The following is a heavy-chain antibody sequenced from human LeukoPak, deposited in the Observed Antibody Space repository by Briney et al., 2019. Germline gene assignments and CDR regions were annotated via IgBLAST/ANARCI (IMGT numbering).Heavy chain of an antibody. V-gene: IGHV3-21*04. CDR3: ARGGGYYAIDY. J-gene: IGHJ4*02. CDR1: GFTFSNYN. D-gene: IGHD1-26*01. CDR2: ISSRGSYI. Sequence: PGGSLRLSCAASGFTFSNYNINWVRQAPGKGLEWVSCISSRGSYIYYADSVKGRFTISRDNADNSLYLQMNSLRAEDTAVYYCARGGGYYAIDYWGQGTLVTVSS.